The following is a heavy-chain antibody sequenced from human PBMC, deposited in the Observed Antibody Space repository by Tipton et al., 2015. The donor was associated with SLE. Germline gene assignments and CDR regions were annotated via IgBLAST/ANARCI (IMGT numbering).Heavy chain of an antibody. J-gene: IGHJ6*02. CDR3: ARVGYSNYYYYYYGMDV. CDR1: GYTFTSYG. D-gene: IGHD4-11*01. V-gene: IGHV1-18*01. Sequence: QSEAEVKKPGASVKVSCKASGYTFTSYGISWVRQAPGQGLEWMGWISTYNGNTNYAQKLQGRVTMTTDTSTSTAYMELRSLRSDDTAVYYCARVGYSNYYYYYYGMDVWGQGTTVIVSS. CDR2: ISTYNGNT.